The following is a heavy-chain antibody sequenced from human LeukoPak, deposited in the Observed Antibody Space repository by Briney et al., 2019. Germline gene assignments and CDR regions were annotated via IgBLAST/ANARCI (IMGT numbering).Heavy chain of an antibody. CDR3: TTKYSGSYGAVDY. CDR1: GFTFSNAW. Sequence: GGSLRLSCAASGFTFSNAWMSWVRQAPGKGLEWVGRIKSKTDGGTTDYAAPVKGRFTISRDDSKNTLYLQMNSLKTEDTAVYYCTTKYSGSYGAVDYWGQGTLVTVPS. V-gene: IGHV3-15*01. D-gene: IGHD1-26*01. J-gene: IGHJ4*02. CDR2: IKSKTDGGTT.